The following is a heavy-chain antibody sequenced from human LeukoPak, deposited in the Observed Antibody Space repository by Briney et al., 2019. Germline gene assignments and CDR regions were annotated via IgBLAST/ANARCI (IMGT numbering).Heavy chain of an antibody. V-gene: IGHV1-8*01. CDR2: MNPNSGNT. Sequence: GASVKVSCKASGYTFTSYDINWVRQATGQGLEWMGWMNPNSGNTGYAQKFQGRVTMTRNTSISTAYMELSSLRSEDTAVYYCARGFTDNWNRDWFDPWGQGTLVTVSS. CDR1: GYTFTSYD. J-gene: IGHJ5*02. CDR3: ARGFTDNWNRDWFDP. D-gene: IGHD1-20*01.